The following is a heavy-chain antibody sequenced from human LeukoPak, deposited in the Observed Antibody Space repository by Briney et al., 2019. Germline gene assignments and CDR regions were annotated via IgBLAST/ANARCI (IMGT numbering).Heavy chain of an antibody. CDR2: IKQDGSEK. CDR1: GFTFSSYW. V-gene: IGHV3-7*01. CDR3: AGDQYYTFIAAADY. Sequence: GGSLRLSCAASGFTFSSYWMSWVRQAPGKGLEWVANIKQDGSEKYYVDSVKGRFTISRDNAKNSLYLQMNSLRAEDTAVYYCAGDQYYTFIAAADYWGQGTLVTVSS. J-gene: IGHJ4*02. D-gene: IGHD6-13*01.